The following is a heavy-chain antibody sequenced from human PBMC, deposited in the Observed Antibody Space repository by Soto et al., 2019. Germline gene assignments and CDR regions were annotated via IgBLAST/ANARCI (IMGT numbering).Heavy chain of an antibody. CDR2: IIPIFGTA. CDR3: ATLTIAVAGIGMDV. V-gene: IGHV1-69*13. J-gene: IGHJ6*02. D-gene: IGHD6-19*01. Sequence: SVKVSCKASGGTFSSYAISWVRQAPGQGLEWMGGIIPIFGTANYAQKFQGRVTITADESTSTAYMELSSLRSEDTAVYYCATLTIAVAGIGMDVWGQGTTVTVSS. CDR1: GGTFSSYA.